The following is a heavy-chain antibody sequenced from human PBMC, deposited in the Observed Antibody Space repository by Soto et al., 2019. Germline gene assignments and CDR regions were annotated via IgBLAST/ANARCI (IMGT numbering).Heavy chain of an antibody. J-gene: IGHJ6*02. CDR3: ARDRTLVTDDGMDV. CDR2: IYYSGST. CDR1: GGSISSGGYY. V-gene: IGHV4-31*03. D-gene: IGHD2-21*02. Sequence: PSETLSLTCTVSGGSISSGGYYWSWIRQHPGKGLEWIGYIYYSGSTYYNPSLKSRVTISVDTPKNQFSLKLSSVTAADTAVYYCARDRTLVTDDGMDVWGQGTTVTVSS.